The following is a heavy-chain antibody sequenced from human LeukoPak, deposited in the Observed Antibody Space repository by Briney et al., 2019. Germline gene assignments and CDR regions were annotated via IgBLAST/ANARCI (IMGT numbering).Heavy chain of an antibody. J-gene: IGHJ4*02. CDR3: ARGPGWVGNSYGKD. CDR1: VYTFSSYD. CDR2: MNPNSGNT. V-gene: IGHV1-8*01. Sequence: ASVKVSCKASVYTFSSYDINWVRQATGQGLEWMGWMNPNSGNTGYAQKFQGRVTMTRNTSISTAYMELSSLRSEDTAVYYCARGPGWVGNSYGKDWGQGTLVTVSS. D-gene: IGHD5-18*01.